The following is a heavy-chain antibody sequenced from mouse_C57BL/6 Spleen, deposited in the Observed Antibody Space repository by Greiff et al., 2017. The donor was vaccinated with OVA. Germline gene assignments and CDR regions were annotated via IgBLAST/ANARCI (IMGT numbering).Heavy chain of an antibody. D-gene: IGHD1-1*01. CDR1: GYTFTSYD. Sequence: VKLMESGPELVKPGASVKLSCKASGYTFTSYDINWVKQRPGQGLEWIGWIYPRDGSTKYNEKFKGKATLTVDTSSSTAYMELHSLTSEDSAVYFCARRRITWYFDVWGTGTTVTVSS. J-gene: IGHJ1*03. V-gene: IGHV1-85*01. CDR2: IYPRDGST. CDR3: ARRRITWYFDV.